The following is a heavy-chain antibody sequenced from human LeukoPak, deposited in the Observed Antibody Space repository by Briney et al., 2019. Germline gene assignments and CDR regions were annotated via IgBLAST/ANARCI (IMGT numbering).Heavy chain of an antibody. Sequence: ASVKVSCKASGYTFTAHYIHWVRQDPGQGLECMGWINPNSGGTNYAQTFQGRVTMTRDTSVSTAYMELSRLRSDDTALYYCAREWGTTEGRSFHYWGRGTLVTVSS. J-gene: IGHJ4*02. CDR1: GYTFTAHY. CDR3: AREWGTTEGRSFHY. D-gene: IGHD2/OR15-2a*01. CDR2: INPNSGGT. V-gene: IGHV1-2*02.